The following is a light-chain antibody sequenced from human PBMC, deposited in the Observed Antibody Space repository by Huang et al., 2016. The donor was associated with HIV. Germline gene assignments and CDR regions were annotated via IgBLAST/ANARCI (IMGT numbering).Light chain of an antibody. Sequence: DIQMTQSPSSLSASVGDRVTITCRASQGITKSLVWYQQKPGNAPKLLLFATSRLERGVPSRFSGSGSGTDFTLTIGSLQPEDFATYYCQQYYNTPYTYGQETKLGIK. CDR3: QQYYNTPYT. CDR1: QGITKS. CDR2: ATS. J-gene: IGKJ2*01. V-gene: IGKV1-NL1*01.